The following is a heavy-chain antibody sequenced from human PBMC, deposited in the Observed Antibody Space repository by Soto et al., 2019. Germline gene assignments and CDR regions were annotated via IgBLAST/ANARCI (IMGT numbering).Heavy chain of an antibody. D-gene: IGHD3-3*01. CDR3: ARAVGALSRMGF. J-gene: IGHJ6*02. Sequence: QVQLVQSGAEVKKPGASVKVSCKASGYTFTSYDINWVRQATGQGLEWMGWMNPNIDNTGYAQKFQGRVTMTGNTYINTAVVELSSLRSEDTAVYLCARAVGALSRMGFWGQGTTVTVSS. CDR2: MNPNIDNT. V-gene: IGHV1-8*01. CDR1: GYTFTSYD.